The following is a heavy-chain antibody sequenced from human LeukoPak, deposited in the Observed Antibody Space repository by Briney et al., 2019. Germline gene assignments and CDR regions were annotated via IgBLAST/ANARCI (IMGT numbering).Heavy chain of an antibody. Sequence: SSETLSLTCTVPRGSISKYYWSWMRQPPGAGLGWVGYIYYRGSTNYNPPLNSRVSISVDTSKHQFSLKMSSVTAADTAVYYCARDYYDGSGYFGYFDYWGQGTLVTVSS. CDR3: ARDYYDGSGYFGYFDY. V-gene: IGHV4-59*01. CDR1: RGSISKYY. CDR2: IYYRGST. J-gene: IGHJ4*02. D-gene: IGHD3-22*01.